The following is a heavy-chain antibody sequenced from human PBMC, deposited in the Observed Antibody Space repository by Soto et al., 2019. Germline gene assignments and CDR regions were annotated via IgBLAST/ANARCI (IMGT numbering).Heavy chain of an antibody. CDR3: ARDHGRVVPAARGGYYSYAMDV. V-gene: IGHV1-69*13. J-gene: IGHJ6*02. CDR2: IIPIFGTA. Sequence: SVKVSCKASGGSFSIYAISWVRRAPGQGLEWMGGIIPIFGTANYAQKFQGRVTITADESTSTAYMELSSLRSEDTAVYYCARDHGRVVPAARGGYYSYAMDVSGQAPTLTVPS. D-gene: IGHD2-2*01. CDR1: GGSFSIYA.